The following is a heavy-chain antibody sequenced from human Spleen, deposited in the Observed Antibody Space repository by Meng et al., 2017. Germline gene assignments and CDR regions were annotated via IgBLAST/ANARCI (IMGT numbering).Heavy chain of an antibody. CDR3: ARDRVLLWFGELLSRWARRYYYGMDV. D-gene: IGHD3-10*01. CDR1: GFTFSSYG. J-gene: IGHJ6*02. Sequence: GGSLRLSCTASGFTFSSYGMHWVRQAPGKGLEWVAIIWRDENNKNYADSVKGRFTISRDNSNNTLYLQRNSLRAEDTAVYYCARDRVLLWFGELLSRWARRYYYGMDVWGQGTTVTVSS. CDR2: IWRDENNK. V-gene: IGHV3-33*01.